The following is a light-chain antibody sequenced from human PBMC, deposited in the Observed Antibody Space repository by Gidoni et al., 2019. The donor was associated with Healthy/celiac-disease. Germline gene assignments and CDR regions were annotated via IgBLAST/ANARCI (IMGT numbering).Light chain of an antibody. Sequence: DIQMTQSPSTLSASVGDRVTITCRASQSLSSWLAWYQQKPGKAPKLLIYKASSLESGVPSRFSGSGSGTEFTLTISSLQPDDFATYDCQEALTFGGGTKVEIK. CDR2: KAS. CDR3: QEALT. CDR1: QSLSSW. V-gene: IGKV1-5*03. J-gene: IGKJ4*01.